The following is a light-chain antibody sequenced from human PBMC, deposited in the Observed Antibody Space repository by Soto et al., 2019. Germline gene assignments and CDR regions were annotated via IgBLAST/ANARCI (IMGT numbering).Light chain of an antibody. Sequence: DIVMTQSPDSLAVSLGERATIKCESSQSVLYSSNNKNYLAWYQQKPGQPPKLLIHWASIRESGVPDRLSGSGSGTDFTLTISSLQAEDVAVYYCQQYYSTPWTFGQGTKVVIK. V-gene: IGKV4-1*01. J-gene: IGKJ1*01. CDR2: WAS. CDR1: QSVLYSSNNKNY. CDR3: QQYYSTPWT.